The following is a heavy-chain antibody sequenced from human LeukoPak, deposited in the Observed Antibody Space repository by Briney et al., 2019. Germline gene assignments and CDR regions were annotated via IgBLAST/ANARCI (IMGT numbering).Heavy chain of an antibody. D-gene: IGHD3-3*01. CDR2: INPNSGGT. Sequence: ASVKVSCKASGYTFTVYFMHWVRQAPGQGLEWMGWINPNSGGTNYAQKFQGRVTMTRDTSISTAYMELSRLRSDDTAVYYCARDPSITIFGVVIRAASWFDPWGQGTLVTVSS. CDR1: GYTFTVYF. CDR3: ARDPSITIFGVVIRAASWFDP. V-gene: IGHV1-2*02. J-gene: IGHJ5*02.